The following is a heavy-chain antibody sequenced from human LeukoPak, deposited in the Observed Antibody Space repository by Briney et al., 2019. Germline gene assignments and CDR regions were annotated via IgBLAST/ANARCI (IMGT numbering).Heavy chain of an antibody. CDR2: INPNSGGT. J-gene: IGHJ4*02. CDR3: GRAPGIATIEY. Sequence: SVKVSFKASGYPFTANYIHWVRQAPGQGLEWMGWINPNSGGTNYAQRFQGKVTLTRDTSISTVYMEVSRLRYDDTAVYYCGRAPGIATIEYWGQGTLVTVSS. D-gene: IGHD6-13*01. CDR1: GYPFTANY. V-gene: IGHV1-2*02.